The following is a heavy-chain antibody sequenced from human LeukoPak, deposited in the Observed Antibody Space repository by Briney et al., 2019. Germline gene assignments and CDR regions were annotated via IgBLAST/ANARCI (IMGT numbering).Heavy chain of an antibody. V-gene: IGHV3-30*02. D-gene: IGHD6-19*01. Sequence: GGSLRLSCAASGFTFSSYGMHWVRQAPGKGLEWVAFIRYDESNKYYADSVKGRFTISRDNSKNTLYLQMNSLRAEDTAVYYCARYRYSSGYPFDPWGQGTLVTVSS. CDR3: ARYRYSSGYPFDP. CDR1: GFTFSSYG. CDR2: IRYDESNK. J-gene: IGHJ5*02.